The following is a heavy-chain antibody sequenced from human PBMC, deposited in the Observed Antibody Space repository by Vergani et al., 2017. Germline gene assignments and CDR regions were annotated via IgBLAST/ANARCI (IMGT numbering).Heavy chain of an antibody. D-gene: IGHD3-22*01. CDR1: GYTFTGYY. V-gene: IGHV1-2*02. CDR3: ARIRGRYYDSSGPYDAFDI. J-gene: IGHJ3*02. Sequence: QVQLVQSGAEVKKPGASVKVSCKASGYTFTGYYMHWVRQAPGQGLEWMGWINPNSGGTNYAQKFQGRVTMTRDTSISTAYMELSRLRSDDTAGYYCARIRGRYYDSSGPYDAFDIWGQGTMVTVSS. CDR2: INPNSGGT.